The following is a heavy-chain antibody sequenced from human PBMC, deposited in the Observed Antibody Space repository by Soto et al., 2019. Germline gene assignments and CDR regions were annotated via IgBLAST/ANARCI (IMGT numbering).Heavy chain of an antibody. CDR2: ISSSSSTI. D-gene: IGHD6-13*01. CDR1: GFTFSSDV. J-gene: IGHJ5*02. CDR3: ARHPERIAQIGWFDP. Sequence: EGSLILSCAASGFTFSSDVMNWVRQAPGKGLEWVSYISSSSSTIYYADSVKGRFTISRDNAKNSLYLQMNSLRAEDTAVYYCARHPERIAQIGWFDPWGQGTLVTVSS. V-gene: IGHV3-48*01.